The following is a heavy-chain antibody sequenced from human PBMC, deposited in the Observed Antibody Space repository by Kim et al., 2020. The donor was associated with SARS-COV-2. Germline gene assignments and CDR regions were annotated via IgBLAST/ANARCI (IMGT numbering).Heavy chain of an antibody. CDR2: ISSSSTI. CDR1: GFTFSSYS. Sequence: GGSLRLSCAASGFTFSSYSMNWVRQAPGKGLEWVSYISSSSTIYYADSVKGRFTISRDNAKNSLYLQMNSLRAEDTAVYYCAGYYGMDVWGQGTTVTVSS. V-gene: IGHV3-48*01. J-gene: IGHJ6*02. CDR3: AGYYGMDV.